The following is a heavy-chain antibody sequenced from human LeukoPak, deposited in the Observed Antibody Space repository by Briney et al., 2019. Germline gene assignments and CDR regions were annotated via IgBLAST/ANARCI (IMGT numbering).Heavy chain of an antibody. D-gene: IGHD3-10*01. CDR3: ARDATTPLSYYYGSGSYYFDY. J-gene: IGHJ4*02. V-gene: IGHV3-21*01. CDR2: ISSSSSYI. CDR1: GFTFSSYS. Sequence: PGGSLGLSCAASGFTFSSYSMNWVRQAPGKGLEWVSSISSSSSYIYYADSVKGRFTISRDNAKNSLYLQMNSLRAEDTAVYYCARDATTPLSYYYGSGSYYFDYWGQGTLVTVSS.